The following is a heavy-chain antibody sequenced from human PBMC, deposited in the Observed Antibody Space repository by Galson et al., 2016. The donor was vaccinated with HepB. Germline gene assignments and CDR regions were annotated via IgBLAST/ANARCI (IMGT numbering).Heavy chain of an antibody. D-gene: IGHD2-2*01. CDR3: VKLGCSSSRCYGNF. J-gene: IGHJ4*02. CDR1: GFAFNIYA. CDR2: INSDGGTI. Sequence: SLRLSCAASGFAFNIYAMNWVRQAPGKGLEFVSTINSDGGTIDYADSVKGRVTISRDNSKNMLYLQMNSLRIEDTAVYHCVKLGCSSSRCYGNFWGRGTPVTVSS. V-gene: IGHV3-64D*06.